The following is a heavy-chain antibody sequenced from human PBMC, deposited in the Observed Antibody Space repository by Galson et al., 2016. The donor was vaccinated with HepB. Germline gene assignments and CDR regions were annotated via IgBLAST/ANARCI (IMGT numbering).Heavy chain of an antibody. CDR3: ARDRDRSLDY. CDR2: ISAHNGDT. J-gene: IGHJ4*02. Sequence: SVKVSCKASGYTFTTNGISRGRQAPGQGPEWVAWISAHNGDTNSAQKFQGRVTWTTDPSTRTAYMELRSLTSDATAVYYCARDRDRSLDYRGQGTLVTVSS. D-gene: IGHD5-24*01. V-gene: IGHV1-18*04. CDR1: GYTFTTNG.